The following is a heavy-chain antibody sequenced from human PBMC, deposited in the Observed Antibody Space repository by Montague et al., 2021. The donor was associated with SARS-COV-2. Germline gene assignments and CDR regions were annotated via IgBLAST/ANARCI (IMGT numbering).Heavy chain of an antibody. CDR1: GGSISSSSYY. Sequence: SETLSLTCTVSGGSISSSSYYWGWIRQPPGKGLEWIGCIYYSGSTYYNPSLKSRVTISVDTSKNQFSLKLSSVTAADTAVYYCARDGEVVGNWFDPWGQGTLVTVSS. CDR2: IYYSGST. V-gene: IGHV4-39*07. CDR3: ARDGEVVGNWFDP. D-gene: IGHD2-2*01. J-gene: IGHJ5*02.